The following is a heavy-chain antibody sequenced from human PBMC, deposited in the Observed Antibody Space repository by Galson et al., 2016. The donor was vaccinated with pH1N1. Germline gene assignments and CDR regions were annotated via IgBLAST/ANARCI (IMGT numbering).Heavy chain of an antibody. CDR1: TYSFSGYY. Sequence: SVQVSCKASTYSFSGYYIHWARQAPGQGLEWMGWISPDSGGTVYAQKFQDWVTMTWDTSISTTYMEVTWLTSDDTAVYFCATSSPHITGTTGFFGMDVWGQGTTVTVSS. D-gene: IGHD1-7*01. V-gene: IGHV1-2*04. J-gene: IGHJ6*02. CDR3: ATSSPHITGTTGFFGMDV. CDR2: ISPDSGGT.